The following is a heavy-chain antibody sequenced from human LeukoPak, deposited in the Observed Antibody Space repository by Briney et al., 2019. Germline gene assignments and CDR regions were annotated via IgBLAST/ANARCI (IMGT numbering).Heavy chain of an antibody. D-gene: IGHD3-16*01. CDR1: GDSFSDSY. CDR2: INLNTGGV. J-gene: IGHJ2*01. Sequence: GASVKVSCKASGDSFSDSYIHWVRQAPGQGPEWMGWINLNTGGVNYAQKFDGRFSMTRDTSMNTAFMELSGLRFDDTAVYYCGTVRGILSYFDLWGRGTLVTVSS. V-gene: IGHV1-2*02. CDR3: GTVRGILSYFDL.